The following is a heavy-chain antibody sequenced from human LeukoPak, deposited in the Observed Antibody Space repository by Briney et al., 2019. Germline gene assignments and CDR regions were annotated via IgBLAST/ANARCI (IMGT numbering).Heavy chain of an antibody. D-gene: IGHD5-24*01. V-gene: IGHV4-59*01. Sequence: PSETLSLTCTVSGGSISSFYWSWIRQPPGKGLEWIGYIYYSGSTKYNPSLKSRVTISVDTSKNQLSLKLRSVTATDTAVYYCARGLLDGYTHPAAFDIWGQGTMVTVSS. CDR2: IYYSGST. CDR1: GGSISSFY. J-gene: IGHJ3*02. CDR3: ARGLLDGYTHPAAFDI.